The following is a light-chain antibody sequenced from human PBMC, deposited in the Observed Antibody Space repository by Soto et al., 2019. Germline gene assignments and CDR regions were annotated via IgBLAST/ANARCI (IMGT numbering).Light chain of an antibody. Sequence: EIVLTQSPGTLSLSPGERATLSCRASQSVSSSYLAWYQQKPGQAPRLLIYGASSRATGIPDRFSGSGSGTDFTLTISRLEPEDSAIYYCQQHASSPVAFGQGTKVDIK. CDR2: GAS. CDR1: QSVSSSY. CDR3: QQHASSPVA. J-gene: IGKJ1*01. V-gene: IGKV3-20*01.